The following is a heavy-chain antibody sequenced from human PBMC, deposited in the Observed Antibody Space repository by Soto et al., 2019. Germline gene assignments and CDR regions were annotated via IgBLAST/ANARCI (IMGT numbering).Heavy chain of an antibody. V-gene: IGHV1-69*13. J-gene: IGHJ6*02. CDR1: GGTFSSYA. CDR2: IIPIFGTA. D-gene: IGHD3-22*01. CDR3: ASYDSSGYYGDRPYYYYYYGMDV. Sequence: ASVKVSCKASGGTFSSYAISWVRQAPGQGLEWMGGIIPIFGTANYAQKFQGRVTITADESTSTAYMELSSLRSEDTAVYYCASYDSSGYYGDRPYYYYYYGMDVWGQGTTVTVSS.